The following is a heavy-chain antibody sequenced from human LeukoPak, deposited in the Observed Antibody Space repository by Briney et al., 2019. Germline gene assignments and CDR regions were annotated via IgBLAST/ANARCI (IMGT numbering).Heavy chain of an antibody. J-gene: IGHJ4*02. CDR1: GYSISSGYY. CDR3: ARRVYGYWEDY. V-gene: IGHV4-38-2*01. D-gene: IGHD5-18*01. Sequence: SETLSLTCAVSGYSISSGYYRGWIRQPPGKGLEWIGSIYHSGSTYYNPSLKSRVTISVDTSKNQFSLKLSSVTAADTAVYYCARRVYGYWEDYWGQGTLFTVSS. CDR2: IYHSGST.